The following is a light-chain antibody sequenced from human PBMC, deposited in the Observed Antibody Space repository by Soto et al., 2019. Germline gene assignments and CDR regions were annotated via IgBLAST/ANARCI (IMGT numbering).Light chain of an antibody. V-gene: IGLV4-69*01. J-gene: IGLJ3*02. CDR3: QTWGTGVWV. CDR1: SGHSSYA. Sequence: QSVLTQAPSASASLGASVKLTCTLSSGHSSYAIAWHQQHPKKGPRFLMKLNSDGSHNKGDGIPDRFSGSSSGTERYLTISNPQSEDEADYYCQTWGTGVWVFGGGTKLTVL. CDR2: LNSDGSH.